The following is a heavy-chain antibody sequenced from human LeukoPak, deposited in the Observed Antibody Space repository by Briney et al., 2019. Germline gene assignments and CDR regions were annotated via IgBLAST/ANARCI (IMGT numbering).Heavy chain of an antibody. Sequence: PGGSLRLSCAASGFTFSDYYMSWIRQAPGKGLQWVSYISNSRSYTNYPDSVKGRFTISRDNAKSSLYLQMNSLRAEDTAVYYCARSHSAYSLDYWGQGTLVTVSS. V-gene: IGHV3-11*03. CDR1: GFTFSDYY. J-gene: IGHJ4*02. D-gene: IGHD2-15*01. CDR3: ARSHSAYSLDY. CDR2: ISNSRSYT.